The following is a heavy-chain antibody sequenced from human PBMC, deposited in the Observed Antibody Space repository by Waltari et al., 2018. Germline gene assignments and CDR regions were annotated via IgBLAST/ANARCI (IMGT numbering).Heavy chain of an antibody. D-gene: IGHD2-15*01. J-gene: IGHJ4*02. V-gene: IGHV4-4*02. CDR2: VHRSVRT. CDR1: DESMRDSFW. Sequence: QLQLQESGPGLVKPSGTLSLPCGVSDESMRDSFWRSWFRQPPGKGLEWIGQVHRSVRTNYNPPFASRFTISLDASIIQFSLKLISAVAADTAVYYCARDRARGLYLESWGRGALITVSP. CDR3: ARDRARGLYLES.